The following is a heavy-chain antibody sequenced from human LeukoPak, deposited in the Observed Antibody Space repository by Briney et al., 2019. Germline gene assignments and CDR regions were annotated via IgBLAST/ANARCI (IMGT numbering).Heavy chain of an antibody. CDR1: GHSTTRGYY. V-gene: IGHV4-38-2*01. D-gene: IGHD3-10*02. J-gene: IGHJ4*02. CDR2: FFQSEKS. CDR3: ARVLPVPYLLDS. Sequence: SETLSLTCDISGHSTTRGYYWAWFRQSPGKGPEWIATFFQSEKSFYNASLEGRVTMSLDTSKSQFSLNLTSVTAADTAVYYCARVLPVPYLLDSWGQGTHVTVSS.